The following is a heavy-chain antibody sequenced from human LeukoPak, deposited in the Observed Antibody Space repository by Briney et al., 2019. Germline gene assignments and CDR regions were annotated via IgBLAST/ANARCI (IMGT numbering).Heavy chain of an antibody. Sequence: SETLSLTCTVSGGSISSGSYCWGWIRQPPGKGLEWIGSMYYSGSTYYNPSLKSRVTISLDTSKNQFSLKLSSVTAADTAIYYCARKDPGYSGYSDFDYWGQGTLVTVPS. CDR3: ARKDPGYSGYSDFDY. CDR1: GGSISSGSYC. CDR2: MYYSGST. D-gene: IGHD5-12*01. J-gene: IGHJ4*02. V-gene: IGHV4-39*07.